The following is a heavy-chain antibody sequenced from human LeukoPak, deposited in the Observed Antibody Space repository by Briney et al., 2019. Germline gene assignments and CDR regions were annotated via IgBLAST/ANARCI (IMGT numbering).Heavy chain of an antibody. D-gene: IGHD4-17*01. J-gene: IGHJ4*02. Sequence: GGSLRLSCAASGFNFNTFGMHWVRQAPGKGLEWVGVISNDGRNHYYGDSVRGRFTISRDNSNNTLYLQMDSLRAEDTAFYYCAKVLFGDYGSYFDSWGPGTLVAVSS. CDR3: AKVLFGDYGSYFDS. V-gene: IGHV3-30*18. CDR1: GFNFNTFG. CDR2: ISNDGRNH.